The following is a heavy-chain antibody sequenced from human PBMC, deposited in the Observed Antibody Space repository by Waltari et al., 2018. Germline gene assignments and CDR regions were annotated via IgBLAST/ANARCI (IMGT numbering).Heavy chain of an antibody. D-gene: IGHD5-12*01. CDR3: ARDGYNWSYFDY. V-gene: IGHV4-34*01. CDR1: GGSFSGYY. J-gene: IGHJ4*02. CDR2: INHSGST. Sequence: QVQLQQWGAGLLKPSETLSLTCAVYGGSFSGYYWSWIRQPPGKGLEWIGEINHSGSTNYNPSLKSRVTISVDTSKNQFSLKLSSVTAADTAVYYCARDGYNWSYFDYWGQGTLVTVSS.